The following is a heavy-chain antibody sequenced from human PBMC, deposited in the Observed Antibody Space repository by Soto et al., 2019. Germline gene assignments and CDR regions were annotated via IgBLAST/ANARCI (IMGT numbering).Heavy chain of an antibody. CDR3: AYRPCSGGSCYWFSYSGMDV. CDR1: GFSLSTSGVG. Sequence: QITLKESGPALVKPTQTLTLTCTFSGFSLSTSGVGVAWIRQPPGKALEWLALIYWDDEKRYRPSLETRLTITKATSKNQVVLTMTNVDSVDTATYYCAYRPCSGGSCYWFSYSGMDVWGQGTTVIVSS. D-gene: IGHD2-15*01. J-gene: IGHJ6*02. CDR2: IYWDDEK. V-gene: IGHV2-5*02.